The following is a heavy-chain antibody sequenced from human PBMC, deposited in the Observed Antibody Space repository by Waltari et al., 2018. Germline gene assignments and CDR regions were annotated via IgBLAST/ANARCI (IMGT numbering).Heavy chain of an antibody. V-gene: IGHV3-23*01. J-gene: IGHJ4*02. D-gene: IGHD6-19*01. Sequence: EVQLLESGGGLVQPGGSLRLSCAASGFTFSSYAIPWVRQDPGKGLEWVSGVRGSGPSTYYADSVKGRFTISRDNSKNTLYLQMNSLRAEDTAVYYCAKPPTYSSGWYYFEYWGQGTLVTVSS. CDR1: GFTFSSYA. CDR3: AKPPTYSSGWYYFEY. CDR2: VRGSGPST.